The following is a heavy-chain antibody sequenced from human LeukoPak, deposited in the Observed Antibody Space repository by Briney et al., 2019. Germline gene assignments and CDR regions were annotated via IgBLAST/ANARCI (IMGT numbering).Heavy chain of an antibody. CDR2: ISRDGGST. J-gene: IGHJ6*03. CDR1: GFTSEDYT. Sequence: GGSLRLSCAASGFTSEDYTMHWVRQAPGKGLEWVSLISRDGGSTYYADSVKGRFTISRDNSKNSLYLQMNGLRTEDTALYYCAKDGVTTRYYYYYYYMDVWGTGTTVTVSS. D-gene: IGHD4-17*01. CDR3: AKDGVTTRYYYYYYYMDV. V-gene: IGHV3-43*01.